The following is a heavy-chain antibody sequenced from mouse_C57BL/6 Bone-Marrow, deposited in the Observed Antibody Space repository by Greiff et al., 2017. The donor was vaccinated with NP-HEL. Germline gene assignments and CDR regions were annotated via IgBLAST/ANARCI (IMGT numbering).Heavy chain of an antibody. CDR1: GYTFTNYW. CDR3: ARRAIYDGYSYYAMDY. CDR2: IYPGGGYT. J-gene: IGHJ4*01. V-gene: IGHV1-63*01. Sequence: QVQLQQSGAELVRPGTSVKMSCKASGYTFTNYWIGWAKQRPGHGLEWIGDIYPGGGYTNYNEKFKGKATLTADKSSSTAYMQFSSLTSEDSAIYYCARRAIYDGYSYYAMDYWGQGTSVTVSS. D-gene: IGHD2-3*01.